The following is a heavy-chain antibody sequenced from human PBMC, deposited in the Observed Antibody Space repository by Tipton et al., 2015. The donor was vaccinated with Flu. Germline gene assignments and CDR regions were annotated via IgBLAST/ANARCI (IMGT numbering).Heavy chain of an antibody. CDR3: ARQKESHPLIWFGELNYFDY. D-gene: IGHD3-10*01. CDR2: IYYSGST. V-gene: IGHV4-31*03. CDR1: GGSISNGGYY. J-gene: IGHJ4*02. Sequence: TLSLTCTVSGGSISNGGYYWSWIRQHPGKGLEWIGYIYYSGSTYYNPSLKSRVTISVDTSKNQFSLNLSSVTAADTAVYYCARQKESHPLIWFGELNYFDYWGQGTLVTVSS.